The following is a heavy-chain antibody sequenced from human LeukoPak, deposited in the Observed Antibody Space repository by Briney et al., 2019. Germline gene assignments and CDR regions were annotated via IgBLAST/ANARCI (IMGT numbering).Heavy chain of an antibody. V-gene: IGHV3-48*04. D-gene: IGHD3-22*01. CDR3: ARDRYYDSSGYPGY. J-gene: IGHJ4*02. CDR2: ISSSGSTI. CDR1: GFTFSRYS. Sequence: GGSLRLSCAASGFTFSRYSMNWVRQAPGKGLEWVSYISSSGSTIYYADSVKGRFTISMDNAKNSLYLQMNSLRAEDTAVYYCARDRYYDSSGYPGYWGQGTLVTVSS.